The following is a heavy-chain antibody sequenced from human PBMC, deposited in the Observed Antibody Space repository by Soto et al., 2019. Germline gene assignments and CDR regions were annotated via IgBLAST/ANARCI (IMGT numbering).Heavy chain of an antibody. CDR1: GFTFSDYS. Sequence: PGGSLRLSCATSGFTFSDYSMNWVRQAPGKDLEWISSISTGGNYAYYADSVKGRFTISRDNAKCSLYLQMDSLRAEDTAVYYCARDSRIVARPAMGSVGFDPWGQGTLVTVPQ. CDR3: ARDSRIVARPAMGSVGFDP. D-gene: IGHD2-2*01. V-gene: IGHV3-21*01. J-gene: IGHJ5*02. CDR2: ISTGGNYA.